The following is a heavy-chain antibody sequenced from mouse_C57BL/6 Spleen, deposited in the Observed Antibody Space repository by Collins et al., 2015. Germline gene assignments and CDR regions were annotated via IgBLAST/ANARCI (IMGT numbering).Heavy chain of an antibody. D-gene: IGHD2-1*01. CDR2: ISSGGSYT. CDR1: GFTFSSYA. CDR3: ARLGNYWYFDV. Sequence: EVMLVESGGGLVKPGGSLKLSCAASGFTFSSYAMSWVRQTPEKRLEWVATISSGGSYTYYPDSVKGRFTISRDNAKNTLYLQMSSLRSEDTAMYYCARLGNYWYFDVWGAGTTVTVSS. J-gene: IGHJ1*01. V-gene: IGHV5-9-1*01.